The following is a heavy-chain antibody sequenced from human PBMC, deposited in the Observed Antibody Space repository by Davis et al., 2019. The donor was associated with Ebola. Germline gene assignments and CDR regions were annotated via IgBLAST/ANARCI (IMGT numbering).Heavy chain of an antibody. J-gene: IGHJ5*02. CDR2: IKYDGSDK. V-gene: IGHV3-7*03. CDR1: GFTFRTYW. CDR3: AREVVLRYFDWLLTPHNWFDP. Sequence: GGSLRLSCAASGFTFRTYWMTWVRQAPGKGLEWAANIKYDGSDKYYVDSVRGRFTISRDNAKNSLYLQMNSLRAEDTAVYYCAREVVLRYFDWLLTPHNWFDPWGQGTLVTVSS. D-gene: IGHD3-9*01.